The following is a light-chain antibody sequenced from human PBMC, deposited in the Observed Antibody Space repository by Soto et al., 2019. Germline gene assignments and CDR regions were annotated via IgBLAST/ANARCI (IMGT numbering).Light chain of an antibody. Sequence: QSVLTQPPSVSAAPGQTVTISCSGTSSNIGNNYVSWYQHLPGTAPKLLISDNNNRPSGIPHRFSGSNSGTSATLAITGRQPGEEADYYCATWDDSLSAAGFGPGTKVTVL. V-gene: IGLV1-51*01. CDR3: ATWDDSLSAAG. CDR2: DNN. J-gene: IGLJ1*01. CDR1: SSNIGNNY.